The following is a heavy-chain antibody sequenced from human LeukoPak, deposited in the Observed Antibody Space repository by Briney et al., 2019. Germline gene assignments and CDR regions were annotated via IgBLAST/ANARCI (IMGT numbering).Heavy chain of an antibody. J-gene: IGHJ4*02. CDR1: GGSISSYY. CDR3: ARAGYSSGWTKVDY. D-gene: IGHD6-19*01. CDR2: IYYSGST. Sequence: PSETLSLTCTVSGGSISSYYWSWIRQPPGKGLEWIGYIYYSGSTNYNPSLKSRVTISVDTSKNQFSLKLSSVTAADTAVYYCARAGYSSGWTKVDYWAREPWSPSPQ. V-gene: IGHV4-59*01.